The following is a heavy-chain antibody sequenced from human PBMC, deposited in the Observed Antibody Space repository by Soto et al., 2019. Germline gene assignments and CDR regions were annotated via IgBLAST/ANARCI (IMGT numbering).Heavy chain of an antibody. CDR3: AHADGGRSLY. D-gene: IGHD1-26*01. Sequence: QITLKESGPTLVKPTQTLTLTCTFSGFSLTTDRVGVGWIRQPPGEALEWLAVIYWDDSKTYRPSLESRLTITKDTSKNQVALTMTNMDSVDTATYYCAHADGGRSLYWGQGTLVTVSS. CDR1: GFSLTTDRVG. J-gene: IGHJ4*02. V-gene: IGHV2-5*02. CDR2: IYWDDSK.